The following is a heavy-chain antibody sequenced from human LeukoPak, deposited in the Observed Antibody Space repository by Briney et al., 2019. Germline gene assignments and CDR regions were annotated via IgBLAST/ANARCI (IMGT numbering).Heavy chain of an antibody. V-gene: IGHV4-59*01. CDR1: GGSISSYY. CDR3: ARDDYYHMDV. J-gene: IGHJ6*04. CDR2: IYYSGST. Sequence: SETLSLTCTVSGGSISSYYWSWVRQPPGKGLEWIGYIYYSGSTNYYPSLKGRVTISINPTNDHFSLKLSSVTAADTAVYYCARDDYYHMDVWGKRTTVTVSS.